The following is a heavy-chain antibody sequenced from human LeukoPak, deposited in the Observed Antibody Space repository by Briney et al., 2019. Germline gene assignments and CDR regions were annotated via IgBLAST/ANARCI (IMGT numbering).Heavy chain of an antibody. CDR3: ASYYYDSSGPDPPNAFHL. CDR1: GGSISSGSYY. CDR2: IYYSGST. V-gene: IGHV4-39*01. Sequence: PSETLSLTCAASGGSISSGSYYWGRIRQPPGKGLEWIGSIYYSGSTDYNPSLKSRVTIAVDTSKHQFSLKVSSVTAADTAVYYCASYYYDSSGPDPPNAFHLGGEGTMVTVSS. D-gene: IGHD3-22*01. J-gene: IGHJ3*01.